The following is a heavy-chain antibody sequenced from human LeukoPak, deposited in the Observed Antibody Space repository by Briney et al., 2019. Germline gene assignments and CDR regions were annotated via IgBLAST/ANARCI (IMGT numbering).Heavy chain of an antibody. CDR2: IYYSGST. V-gene: IGHV4-61*01. Sequence: SETLSLTCTVSGGSISSGNYYWTWIRQPPGKGLEWIGYIYYSGSTNYNPSLKSRVTISVDKSKNQFSLRLSSVTAADAAVYYCARGRGWFDPWGQGTLVTVSS. D-gene: IGHD3-16*01. CDR3: ARGRGWFDP. J-gene: IGHJ5*02. CDR1: GGSISSGNYY.